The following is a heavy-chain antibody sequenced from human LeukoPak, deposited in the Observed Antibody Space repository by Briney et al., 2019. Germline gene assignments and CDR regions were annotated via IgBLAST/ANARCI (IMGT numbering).Heavy chain of an antibody. CDR1: GDTISGYY. V-gene: IGHV4-59*01. CDR3: ARTGSPYSGSYLNWFDP. Sequence: SETLSLTCTVPGDTISGYYWNWIRQPPGKGLEWIGYIYYSGSTKYNPSLKSRVTISVGTSKNQLFLKVSSVTAADTAVYYCARTGSPYSGSYLNWFDPWGQGTLVTVSS. J-gene: IGHJ5*02. CDR2: IYYSGST. D-gene: IGHD1-26*01.